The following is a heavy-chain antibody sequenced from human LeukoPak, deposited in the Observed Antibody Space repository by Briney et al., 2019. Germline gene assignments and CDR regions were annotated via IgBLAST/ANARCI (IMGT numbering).Heavy chain of an antibody. CDR2: ISSSSSFI. J-gene: IGHJ6*04. CDR1: GFTFSSYS. CDR3: AELGITMIGGV. Sequence: GGSLRLSCAASGFTFSSYSMNWVRQAPGKGLEWVSSISSSSSFIYYADSLKGRFTISRDDAKNSLYLQMNSLRAEDTAVYYCAELGITMIGGVWGKGTTVTISS. V-gene: IGHV3-21*01. D-gene: IGHD3-10*02.